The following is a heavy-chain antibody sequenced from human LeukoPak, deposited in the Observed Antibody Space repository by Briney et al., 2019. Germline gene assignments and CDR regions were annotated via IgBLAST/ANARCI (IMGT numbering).Heavy chain of an antibody. J-gene: IGHJ4*02. CDR3: AKSRAGLLLLVY. CDR1: GFTFSSYG. V-gene: IGHV3-30*02. CDR2: IQYDGSNK. Sequence: PGGSLRLSCAASGFTFSSYGMHWVRQAPGKGLEWVAFIQYDGSNKYYADSVKGRFTISRDNSKNTLYLQMNSLRAEDTAVYYCAKSRAGLLLLVYWGQGTLVTVSS. D-gene: IGHD3-22*01.